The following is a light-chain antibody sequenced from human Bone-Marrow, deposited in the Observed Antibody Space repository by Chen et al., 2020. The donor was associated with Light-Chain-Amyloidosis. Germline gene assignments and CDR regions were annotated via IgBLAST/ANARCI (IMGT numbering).Light chain of an antibody. J-gene: IGLJ3*02. V-gene: IGLV3-21*02. CDR2: DNS. CDR3: QVWDRSSDRPV. CDR1: NIGSTS. Sequence: SYFLTQPSSASAAPGPTATIACGGNNIGSTSVHWYQQTPVQAPLLVVYDNSDRPSGIPERLSGSNSGNTATLTISRVEAGDEADYYCQVWDRSSDRPVFGGGTKLTVL.